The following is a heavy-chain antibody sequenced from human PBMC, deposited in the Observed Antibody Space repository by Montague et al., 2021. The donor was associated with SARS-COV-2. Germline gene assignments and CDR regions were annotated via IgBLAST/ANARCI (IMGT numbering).Heavy chain of an antibody. CDR1: GSTFDDYG. CDR2: ITRNGDST. J-gene: IGHJ4*02. V-gene: IGHV3-20*04. Sequence: SLRLSCAASGSTFDDYGMSWVRQGPGKGLEWVSGITRNGDSTDFADSVKGRFTISRDYAKNSLYLQMNSLRAEDTALYYCVRGFRNGPFDVWGQGTLVSVSS. CDR3: VRGFRNGPFDV. D-gene: IGHD1-14*01.